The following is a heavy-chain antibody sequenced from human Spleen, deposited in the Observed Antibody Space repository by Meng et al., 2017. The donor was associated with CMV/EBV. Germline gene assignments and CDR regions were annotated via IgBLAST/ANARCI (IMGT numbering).Heavy chain of an antibody. V-gene: IGHV3-11*04. Sequence: GESLKISCAASGLTFSDYYMTWIRQAPGKRLEWVSYISGSGRSIYYADSVKGRFTISRDNSKKTLYLQMNSLRAEDTAVYYCAKDRVSFWSGSMGSYYYYGMDVWGQGTTVTVSS. CDR1: GLTFSDYY. J-gene: IGHJ6*02. CDR3: AKDRVSFWSGSMGSYYYYGMDV. D-gene: IGHD3-3*01. CDR2: ISGSGRSI.